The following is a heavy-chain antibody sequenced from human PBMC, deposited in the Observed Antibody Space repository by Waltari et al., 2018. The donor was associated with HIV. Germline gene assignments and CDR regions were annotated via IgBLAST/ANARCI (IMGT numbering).Heavy chain of an antibody. CDR3: ARALRYSDWSQNSYGLDV. V-gene: IGHV4-34*01. J-gene: IGHJ6*02. CDR2: INHRGRS. Sequence: QLQLQQWGARLVKASETLSLTCAVNGGSFSDYYWTWVRQPAGKGLEWIGQINHRGRSNYNPSLEGRLSMAVDTAKNQVYLTLKSVTAADTGVYYCARALRYSDWSQNSYGLDVWGQGTPVTVSS. CDR1: GGSFSDYY. D-gene: IGHD3-9*01.